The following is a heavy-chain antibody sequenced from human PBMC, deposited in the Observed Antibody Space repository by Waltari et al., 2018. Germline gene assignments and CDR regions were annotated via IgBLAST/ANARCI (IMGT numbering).Heavy chain of an antibody. D-gene: IGHD6-6*01. J-gene: IGHJ4*02. CDR3: ARDLRRGEYSSSLSFDY. Sequence: QVQLVQSGAEVKKPGASVKVSCKASGYTFTSYGISWVRQAPGQGLEWMGWISAYNGNTNDAQKLQGRVTMTTDTSTSTAYMELRSLRSDDTAVYYCARDLRRGEYSSSLSFDYWGQGTLVTVSS. V-gene: IGHV1-18*01. CDR1: GYTFTSYG. CDR2: ISAYNGNT.